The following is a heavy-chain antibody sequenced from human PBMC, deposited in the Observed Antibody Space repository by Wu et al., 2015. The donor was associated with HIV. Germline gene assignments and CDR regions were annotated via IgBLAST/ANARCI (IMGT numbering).Heavy chain of an antibody. V-gene: IGHV1-46*03. J-gene: IGHJ6*03. CDR1: GYTFTSYY. D-gene: IGHD3-16*01. Sequence: QVQLVQSGAEVKKPGASVKVSCKASGYTFTSYYMHWVRQAPGQGLEWMGIINPSGGSTSYAQKFQGRVTMTRDTSTSTVYMELRSLRFEDTAVYYCAREQYGAVSGLSMDVWGKGTTVTVAS. CDR2: INPSGGST. CDR3: AREQYGAVSGLSMDV.